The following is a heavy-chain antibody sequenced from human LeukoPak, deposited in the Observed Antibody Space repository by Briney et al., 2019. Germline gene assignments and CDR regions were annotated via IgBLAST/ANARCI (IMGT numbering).Heavy chain of an antibody. D-gene: IGHD3-3*01. Sequence: HPGGSLRLSCAASGFTFSRHWMTWVRQAPGKGLEWVANIKQDGSEKYYVDSVKGRFTISRDNAKNSLYLQMNSLRAEDTAVYYCAREDTIFGDYGMDVWGQGTTVTVSS. CDR3: AREDTIFGDYGMDV. CDR1: GFTFSRHW. J-gene: IGHJ6*02. CDR2: IKQDGSEK. V-gene: IGHV3-7*01.